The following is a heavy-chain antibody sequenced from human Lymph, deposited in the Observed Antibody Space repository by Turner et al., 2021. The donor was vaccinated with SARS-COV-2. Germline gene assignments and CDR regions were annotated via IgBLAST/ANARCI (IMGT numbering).Heavy chain of an antibody. D-gene: IGHD1-26*01. CDR3: ARGGAVGAATGFDY. J-gene: IGHJ4*02. Sequence: QVQLVESGGGVVQPGRSLRLSCAASGFTFTSYGIHWVRQAPGKGLEWVAVIWYDGSNKYYAYSVKGRITISRDNSKNTLYLQMNSLRAEDTAVYYCARGGAVGAATGFDYWGQGTLVTVSS. CDR2: IWYDGSNK. V-gene: IGHV3-33*01. CDR1: GFTFTSYG.